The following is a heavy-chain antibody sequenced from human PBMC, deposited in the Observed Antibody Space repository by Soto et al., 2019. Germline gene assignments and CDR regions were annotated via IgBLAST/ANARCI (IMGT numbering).Heavy chain of an antibody. CDR2: ISGSGGST. Sequence: PGGSLRLSCAASGFTFSSYAMSWVRQAPGKGLEWVSAISGSGGSTYYADSVKGRLTISRDNSKNTLYLQMNSLRAEDTAVYYCAKDGGIQLWSSFDYWGQGTLVTVSS. D-gene: IGHD5-18*01. CDR1: GFTFSSYA. J-gene: IGHJ4*02. CDR3: AKDGGIQLWSSFDY. V-gene: IGHV3-23*01.